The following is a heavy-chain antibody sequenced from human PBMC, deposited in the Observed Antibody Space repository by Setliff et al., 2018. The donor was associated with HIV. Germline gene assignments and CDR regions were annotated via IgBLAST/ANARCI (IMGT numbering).Heavy chain of an antibody. D-gene: IGHD3-3*01. V-gene: IGHV1-18*01. J-gene: IGHJ4*02. Sequence: ASVKVSCKASGYTFTGYGISWVRQAPGQGLEWMGWISAYNGNTNYAQKLQGRVTMTTDTSTSTAYMELRSLRSNDTAVYYCARGGGGYNFWSGYPSFDYWGQGTLVTVSS. CDR2: ISAYNGNT. CDR1: GYTFTGYG. CDR3: ARGGGGYNFWSGYPSFDY.